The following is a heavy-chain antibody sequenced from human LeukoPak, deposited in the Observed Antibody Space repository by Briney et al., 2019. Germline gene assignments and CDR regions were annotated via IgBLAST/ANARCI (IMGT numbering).Heavy chain of an antibody. V-gene: IGHV4-59*01. D-gene: IGHD5-24*01. Sequence: PSETLSHTCTVSGGSISSYYWSWIRQPPGKGLEWIGYIYYSGSTNYNPSLKSRVTISVDTSKNQFSLKLSSVTAADTAVYYCARVRDGYISAAFDIWGQGTMVTVSS. CDR2: IYYSGST. J-gene: IGHJ3*02. CDR1: GGSISSYY. CDR3: ARVRDGYISAAFDI.